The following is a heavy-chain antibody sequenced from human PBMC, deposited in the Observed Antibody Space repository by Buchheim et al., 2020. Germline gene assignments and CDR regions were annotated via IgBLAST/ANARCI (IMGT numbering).Heavy chain of an antibody. J-gene: IGHJ6*02. D-gene: IGHD2-8*01. CDR3: AKEYCTNGVCYGGMDV. V-gene: IGHV3-23*01. Sequence: EVQLLESGGGLVQPGGSLRLSCAASGFTFSSYAMSWVRQAPGKGLEWVSAISGGGGSTYYADSVKGRFTISSDHSTNQLFLQMNSLTADNTAVYYCAKEYCTNGVCYGGMDVWGQGTT. CDR1: GFTFSSYA. CDR2: ISGGGGST.